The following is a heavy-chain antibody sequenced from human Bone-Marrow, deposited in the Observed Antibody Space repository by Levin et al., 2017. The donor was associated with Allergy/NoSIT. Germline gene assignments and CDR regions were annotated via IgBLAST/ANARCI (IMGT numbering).Heavy chain of an antibody. CDR2: IYDSGGT. CDR1: GGSVNSGGYT. V-gene: IGHV4-30-2*01. CDR3: ARGPEHYYHAMDV. Sequence: PSETLSLTCTVSGGSVNSGGYTWSWIRQPPGKGLEWIGYIYDSGGTYSTPSLKSRVTISVDRANNQFSLKLSSVTAADTAVYYCARGPEHYYHAMDVWGQGTPVTVSS. J-gene: IGHJ6*02.